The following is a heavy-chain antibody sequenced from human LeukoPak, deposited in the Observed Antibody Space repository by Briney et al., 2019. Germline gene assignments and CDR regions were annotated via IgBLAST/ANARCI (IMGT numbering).Heavy chain of an antibody. V-gene: IGHV3-23*01. Sequence: GGFLRLSCAASGFTFSSYAMSWVRQAPGKGLEWVSAISGSGGSTYYADSVKGRFTISRDNSKNTLYLQMNSLRAEDTAVYYCAKGLQWSNWFDPWGQGTLVTVSS. CDR2: ISGSGGST. CDR3: AKGLQWSNWFDP. J-gene: IGHJ5*02. D-gene: IGHD4-11*01. CDR1: GFTFSSYA.